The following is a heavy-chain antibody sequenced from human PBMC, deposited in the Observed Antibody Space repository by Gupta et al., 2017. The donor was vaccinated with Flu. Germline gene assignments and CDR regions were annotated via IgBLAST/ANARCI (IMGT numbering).Heavy chain of an antibody. J-gene: IGHJ6*02. Sequence: EVQLLESGGGLVQPGGSLRLSCAASGFTFSSHAMSWVRQAPGKGREWVSAISGSGGSTYYADSVKGRFTISRDNSKNTLYLQMNSLRAEDTAVYYCAKDRSGSGGMDVWGQGTTVTVSS. D-gene: IGHD1-26*01. V-gene: IGHV3-23*01. CDR3: AKDRSGSGGMDV. CDR2: ISGSGGST. CDR1: GFTFSSHA.